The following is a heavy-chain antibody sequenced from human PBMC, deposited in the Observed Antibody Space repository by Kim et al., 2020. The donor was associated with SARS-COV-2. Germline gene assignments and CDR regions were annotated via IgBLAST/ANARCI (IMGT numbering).Heavy chain of an antibody. Sequence: SETLSLTCTVSGGSISSSSYYWGWIRQPPGKGLEWIGSIYYSGSTYYNPSLKSRVTISVHTSKNQFSLKLSSVTAADTAVYYCARRGFKGVTIFGVVEDNWFDPWGQGTLVTVSS. J-gene: IGHJ5*02. CDR2: IYYSGST. CDR3: ARRGFKGVTIFGVVEDNWFDP. V-gene: IGHV4-39*01. CDR1: GGSISSSSYY. D-gene: IGHD3-3*01.